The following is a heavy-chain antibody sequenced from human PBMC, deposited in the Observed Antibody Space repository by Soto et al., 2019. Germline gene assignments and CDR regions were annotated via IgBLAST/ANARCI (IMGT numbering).Heavy chain of an antibody. D-gene: IGHD6-6*01. Sequence: PSETLSLTCTVSGGSISSSSYYWGWIRQPPGKGLEWIGSIYYSGSTYYNPSLKSRVTISVDTSKNQFSLKLSSVTAADTAVYYCARDPGIAARRAYYYYYYGMDVWGQGTTVTVSS. V-gene: IGHV4-39*02. CDR1: GGSISSSSYY. J-gene: IGHJ6*02. CDR2: IYYSGST. CDR3: ARDPGIAARRAYYYYYYGMDV.